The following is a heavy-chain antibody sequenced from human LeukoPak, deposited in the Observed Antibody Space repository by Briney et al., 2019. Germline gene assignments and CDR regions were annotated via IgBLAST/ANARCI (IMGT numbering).Heavy chain of an antibody. CDR1: GFTFSNYA. V-gene: IGHV3-23*01. J-gene: IGHJ4*02. Sequence: GGSLRLSCTASGFTFSNYAMSWVRQAPGKGLEWVSTITGSGGNAYYADSVKGRFTIPRDNSKSTLCLQMNSLRPEDAAVHYCAKAAATGSGYYFEYWGQGALVTVSS. CDR3: AKAAATGSGYYFEY. CDR2: ITGSGGNA. D-gene: IGHD6-13*01.